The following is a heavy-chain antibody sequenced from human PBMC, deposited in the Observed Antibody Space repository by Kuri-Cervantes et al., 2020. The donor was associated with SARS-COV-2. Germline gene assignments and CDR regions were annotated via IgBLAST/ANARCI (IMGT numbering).Heavy chain of an antibody. CDR3: AHSLYYHDSSGSFAFNI. D-gene: IGHD3-22*01. Sequence: SGPTLVKPTQTLTLTCTFPGFSLSRSGVGVGWIRQPPGKALEWLALIYWNDDKRYTPSLRKRLTITKDNPKNQVVLALTNLYPVDTATYYCAHSLYYHDSSGSFAFNIWGQGTMVTVSS. V-gene: IGHV2-5*01. CDR2: IYWNDDK. J-gene: IGHJ3*02. CDR1: GFSLSRSGVG.